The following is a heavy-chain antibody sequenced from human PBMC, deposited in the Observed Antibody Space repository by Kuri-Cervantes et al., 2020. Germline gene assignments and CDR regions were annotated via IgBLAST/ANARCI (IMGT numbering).Heavy chain of an antibody. CDR2: INFSGGST. CDR1: GYTFTSYY. V-gene: IGHV1-46*01. D-gene: IGHD1-26*01. J-gene: IGHJ4*02. CDR3: ARAGTAGPTTGYFDY. Sequence: ASVKVSCKASGYTFTSYYMHWVRQAPGQGLEWMGIINFSGGSTSYAQKFQGRVTMTRDTSTSTVYMELSSLRSEDTAVYYCARAGTAGPTTGYFDYWGQGTLVTVSS.